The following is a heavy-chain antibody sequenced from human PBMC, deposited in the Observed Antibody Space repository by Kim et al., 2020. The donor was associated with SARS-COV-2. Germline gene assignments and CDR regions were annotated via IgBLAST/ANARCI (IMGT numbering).Heavy chain of an antibody. CDR3: DGSDF. V-gene: IGHV3-23*01. Sequence: RGGGGRTHYADSVKGRFTISRDNSKNTLFLHMNSLRADDTAIYYCDGSDFWGQGTLVTVSS. J-gene: IGHJ4*02. CDR2: RGGGGRT.